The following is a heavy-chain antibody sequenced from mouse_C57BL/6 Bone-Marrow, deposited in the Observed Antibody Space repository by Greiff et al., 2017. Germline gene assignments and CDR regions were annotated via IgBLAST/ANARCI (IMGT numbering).Heavy chain of an antibody. Sequence: VQLQQPGAELVRPGSSVKLSCKASGYTFTSYWMAWVKQRPGQGLDWIGNIYPSDSETYYNQKFKDKATLTVDKSSSTAYMQLSSLTSEGSAVYYCARGGNYWGQGTTLTVSA. CDR2: IYPSDSET. CDR3: ARGGNY. V-gene: IGHV1-61*01. CDR1: GYTFTSYW. J-gene: IGHJ2*01.